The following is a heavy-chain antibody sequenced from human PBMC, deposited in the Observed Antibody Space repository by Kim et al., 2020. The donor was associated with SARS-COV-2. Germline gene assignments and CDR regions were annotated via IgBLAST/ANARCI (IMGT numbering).Heavy chain of an antibody. V-gene: IGHV1-2*02. CDR3: ARSWDY. J-gene: IGHJ4*02. CDR2: PTRGGT. Sequence: PTRGGTNNAQKCQGRVTMTRDTSISTAYMELSRLRSDDTAVYYCARSWDYWGQGTLVTVSS.